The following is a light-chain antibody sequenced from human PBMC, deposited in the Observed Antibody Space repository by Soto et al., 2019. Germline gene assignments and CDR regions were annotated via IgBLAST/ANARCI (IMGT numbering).Light chain of an antibody. CDR3: QQYGSSPWT. CDR2: GAS. Sequence: EIVLTQSPGTLSLSPGERATLSCRASQSINSNYLAWYQLKPGQAPRLLIYGASIRATAIPDRFSGSVSGTDFTLTISRLDPEDFAVYFCQQYGSSPWTFGQGTKVEIK. J-gene: IGKJ1*01. CDR1: QSINSNY. V-gene: IGKV3-20*01.